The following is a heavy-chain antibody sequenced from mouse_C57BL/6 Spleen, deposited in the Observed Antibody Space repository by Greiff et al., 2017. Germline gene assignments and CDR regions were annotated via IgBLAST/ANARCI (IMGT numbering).Heavy chain of an antibody. D-gene: IGHD2-4*01. CDR2: IDPSDSYT. CDR3: ARRGTYYDYDAFDY. CDR1: GYTFTSYW. V-gene: IGHV1-69*01. Sequence: QVQLQQPGAELVMPGASVKLSCKASGYTFTSYWMHWVKQRPGQGLEWIGEIDPSDSYTNYNQKFKGKSTLTVDKSSSTAYMQRSSLTSEDSAVYYCARRGTYYDYDAFDYWGQGTTLTVSS. J-gene: IGHJ2*01.